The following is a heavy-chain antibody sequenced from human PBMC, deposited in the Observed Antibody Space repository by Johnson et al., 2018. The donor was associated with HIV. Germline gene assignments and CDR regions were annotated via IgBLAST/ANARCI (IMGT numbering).Heavy chain of an antibody. CDR3: ARAEGLTGRNAFDI. V-gene: IGHV3-9*01. CDR2: ISWNSGNI. CDR1: GFRFDQYG. Sequence: QLVESGGGLVQPGRSLRLSCAASGFRFDQYGMHWVRQAPGKGPEWVSGISWNSGNIDYVDSVKGRFTISRDNAKNSLYLQMNSLRAEDTAVYYCARAEGLTGRNAFDIWGQGTMVTVSS. J-gene: IGHJ3*02. D-gene: IGHD1-20*01.